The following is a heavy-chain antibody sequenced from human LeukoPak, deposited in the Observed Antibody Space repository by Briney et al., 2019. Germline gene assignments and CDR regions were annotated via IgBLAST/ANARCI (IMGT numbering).Heavy chain of an antibody. CDR1: GYTFTSYY. Sequence: ASVKVSCKASGYTFTSYYMHWVRQASGQGLEWMGIINPSGGSTSYAQKFQGRVTMTRDTSTSTVYMELSSLRSEDTAVYYCARAPYQWPDGAYFDYWGQGTLVTVSS. CDR2: INPSGGST. J-gene: IGHJ4*02. D-gene: IGHD6-19*01. CDR3: ARAPYQWPDGAYFDY. V-gene: IGHV1-46*01.